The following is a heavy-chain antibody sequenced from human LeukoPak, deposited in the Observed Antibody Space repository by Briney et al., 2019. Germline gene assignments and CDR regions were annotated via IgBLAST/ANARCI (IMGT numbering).Heavy chain of an antibody. V-gene: IGHV3-48*04. D-gene: IGHD3-10*01. CDR2: ISSSGSTI. Sequence: GGSLRLSCAASGFTFSSYSMNWVRQAPGKGLEWVSYISSSGSTIYYADSVKGRFTISRDNAKNSLYLQMNSLRAEDTAVYYCARVDYGSGSYFGYYYYYMDVWGKGTTVTVSS. CDR1: GFTFSSYS. CDR3: ARVDYGSGSYFGYYYYYMDV. J-gene: IGHJ6*03.